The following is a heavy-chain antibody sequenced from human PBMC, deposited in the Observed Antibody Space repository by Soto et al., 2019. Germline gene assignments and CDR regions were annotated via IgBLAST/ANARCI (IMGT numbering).Heavy chain of an antibody. D-gene: IGHD3-16*01. CDR3: ARGGERWMATQIPDY. J-gene: IGHJ4*02. Sequence: QVQLVQSGAEVKKPGASVKVSCKASGYTFTTYHISWVRQATGQGLEWMGWMNPNGGNTNYAQKLQGRVTMTTDTSTSTAYMELRSLRSDDTAVYYCARGGERWMATQIPDYWGQGTLVTVSS. V-gene: IGHV1-18*04. CDR2: MNPNGGNT. CDR1: GYTFTTYH.